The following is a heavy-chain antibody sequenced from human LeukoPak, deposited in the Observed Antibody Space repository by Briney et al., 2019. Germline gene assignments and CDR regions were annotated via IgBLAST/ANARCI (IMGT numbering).Heavy chain of an antibody. V-gene: IGHV4-34*01. CDR3: ARGRIQLWLRGVVYFDY. J-gene: IGHJ4*02. D-gene: IGHD5-18*01. CDR1: GGSFGGYY. CDR2: INHSGST. Sequence: PSETLSLTCAVYGGSFGGYYWSWIRQPPGKGLEWIGEINHSGSTNYNPSLKSRVTISVDTSKNQFSLKLSSVTAADTAVYYCARGRIQLWLRGVVYFDYWGQGTLVTVSS.